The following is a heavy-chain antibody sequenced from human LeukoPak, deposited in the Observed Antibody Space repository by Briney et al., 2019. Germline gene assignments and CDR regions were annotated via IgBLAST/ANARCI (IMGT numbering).Heavy chain of an antibody. J-gene: IGHJ4*02. D-gene: IGHD5-12*01. CDR1: GFTLSSYG. V-gene: IGHV3-30*18. CDR2: ISYDGSNK. Sequence: PGGSLRLSCAASGFTLSSYGMHWVRQAPGKGLEWVAVISYDGSNKYYADSVKGRFTISRDNSKNTLYLQMNSLRAEDAAVYYCAKEYSGYDRFFDYWGQGTLVTVSS. CDR3: AKEYSGYDRFFDY.